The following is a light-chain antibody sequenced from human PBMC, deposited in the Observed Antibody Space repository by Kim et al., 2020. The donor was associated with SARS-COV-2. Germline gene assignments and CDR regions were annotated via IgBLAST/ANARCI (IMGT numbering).Light chain of an antibody. J-gene: IGLJ3*02. Sequence: GQSITISCTGTSSDVGAYNYVSWYQQYPGKAPKLMIYDVNKRPSGVSSRFSGSKSGNTASLTISGLQAEDEADYYCSSYTTRSTWLFGGGTQLTVL. V-gene: IGLV2-14*04. CDR3: SSYTTRSTWL. CDR1: SSDVGAYNY. CDR2: DVN.